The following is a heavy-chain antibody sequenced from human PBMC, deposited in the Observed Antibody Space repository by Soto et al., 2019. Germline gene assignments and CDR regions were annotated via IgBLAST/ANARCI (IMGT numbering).Heavy chain of an antibody. CDR1: GGTFSSYT. CDR2: IIPILGIA. V-gene: IGHV1-69*02. J-gene: IGHJ6*03. Sequence: GASVKVSCKASGGTFSSYTISWVRQAPGQGLEWMGRIIPILGIANYAQKFQGRVTITADKSTSTAYMELSSLRSEDTAVYYCAGVRGSGREYYYYYMDVWGKGTTVTVSS. D-gene: IGHD3-10*01. CDR3: AGVRGSGREYYYYYMDV.